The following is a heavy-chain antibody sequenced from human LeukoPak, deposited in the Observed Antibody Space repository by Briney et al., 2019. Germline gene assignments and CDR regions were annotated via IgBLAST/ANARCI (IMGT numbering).Heavy chain of an antibody. CDR3: ARSGDLHDY. Sequence: GGSLRLSCAASGFTFSSYYMNWVRQAPGKGLEWVATISPDGSAKYYVDSVKGRFTISRDNAKNSLSLQMNSLRAEDTAVYYCARSGDLHDYWGQGTLVTVSS. D-gene: IGHD2-21*01. V-gene: IGHV3-7*03. CDR2: ISPDGSAK. J-gene: IGHJ4*02. CDR1: GFTFSSYY.